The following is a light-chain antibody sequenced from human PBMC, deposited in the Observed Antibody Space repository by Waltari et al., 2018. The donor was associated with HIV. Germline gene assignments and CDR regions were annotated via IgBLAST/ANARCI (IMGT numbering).Light chain of an antibody. Sequence: QTVVTQEPSLTVSPGGTVTLTCASSTGTVTSGNYPNWLQQKPGQAPRILIYNINNRHSWTPARFSGSLLGGKAALTLSSVQPEDEADYYCTSYTGSTNLLFGGGTKLTVL. V-gene: IGLV7-43*01. CDR3: TSYTGSTNLL. CDR1: TGTVTSGNY. CDR2: NIN. J-gene: IGLJ2*01.